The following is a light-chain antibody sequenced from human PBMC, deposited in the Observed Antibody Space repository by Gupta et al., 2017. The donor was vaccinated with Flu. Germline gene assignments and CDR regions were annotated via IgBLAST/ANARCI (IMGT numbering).Light chain of an antibody. CDR2: VND. J-gene: IGLJ1*01. Sequence: SALIQPPSASETPGRRVTISCSGTRSNIGTNTVNWYQQLPGTAPNLLVFVNDKRHAGVPARVSGSKSGTAASIAISGLQAEEEADYYFGAWEDSRSGDHVFGTGTKVTV. V-gene: IGLV1-44*01. CDR3: GAWEDSRSGDHV. CDR1: RSNIGTNT.